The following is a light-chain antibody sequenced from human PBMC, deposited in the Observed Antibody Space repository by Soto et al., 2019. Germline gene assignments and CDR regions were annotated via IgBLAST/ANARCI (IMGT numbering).Light chain of an antibody. J-gene: IGKJ4*01. CDR1: QSIQTY. CDR3: QQRYSWPPLT. Sequence: EIVLTQSPATLSLSPGEGATLSCRSSQSIQTYLAWYQQKPGQVPRLLIYDASNRATGVPARFSASGSGTDFSLTISSLEPEDFAVYYCQQRYSWPPLTFGGGTRVEIK. CDR2: DAS. V-gene: IGKV3-11*01.